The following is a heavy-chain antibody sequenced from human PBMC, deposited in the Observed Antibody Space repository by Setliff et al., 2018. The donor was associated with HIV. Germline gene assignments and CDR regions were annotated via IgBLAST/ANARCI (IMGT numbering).Heavy chain of an antibody. CDR3: ARELCTGGYCYSDY. Sequence: GGSLRLSCAASGFTFNKAWMNWVRQAPGKGLEWVSYISSSSTTVYYADSVKGRFTISRDNAKNSLYLQMNSLRAEDTAVFYCARELCTGGYCYSDYWGQGTLVTVSS. J-gene: IGHJ4*02. CDR1: GFTFNKAW. CDR2: ISSSSTTV. D-gene: IGHD2-8*02. V-gene: IGHV3-48*01.